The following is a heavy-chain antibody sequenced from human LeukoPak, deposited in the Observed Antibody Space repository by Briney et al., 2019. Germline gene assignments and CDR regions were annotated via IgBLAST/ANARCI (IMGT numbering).Heavy chain of an antibody. J-gene: IGHJ6*02. CDR2: ISYDGSNK. D-gene: IGHD2-2*01. CDR1: GFTFSNAW. CDR3: AKDGSPLVVPAAIHYYGMDV. V-gene: IGHV3-30*18. Sequence: PGGSLRLSCAASGFTFSNAWMSWVRQAPGKGLEWVAVISYDGSNKYYADSVKGRFTISRGNSKNTLYLQMNSLRAEDTAVYYCAKDGSPLVVPAAIHYYGMDVWGQGTTVTVSS.